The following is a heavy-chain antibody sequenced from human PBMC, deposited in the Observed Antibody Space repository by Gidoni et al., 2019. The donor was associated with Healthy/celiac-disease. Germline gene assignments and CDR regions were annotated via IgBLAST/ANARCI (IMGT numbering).Heavy chain of an antibody. J-gene: IGHJ4*02. Sequence: HLQLPESGPGLVKPSETLSLTCTVSGGSISSSSYYWGWIRQPPGRWLEWIGSIYYSGSTYYNTSLKSRVTISVDTSKNQFSLKLSSVTAADTAVYYCARRDSSGYYPRFDYWGQGTLVTVSS. V-gene: IGHV4-39*01. CDR1: GGSISSSSYY. CDR2: IYYSGST. CDR3: ARRDSSGYYPRFDY. D-gene: IGHD3-22*01.